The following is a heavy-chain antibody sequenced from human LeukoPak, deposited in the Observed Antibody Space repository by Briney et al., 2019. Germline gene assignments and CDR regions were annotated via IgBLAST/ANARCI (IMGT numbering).Heavy chain of an antibody. CDR1: DGAIAGYS. Sequence: SETLSLTCAVSDGAIAGYSWSWIRQAPGKGLEWIGYIYYSGDTNYNPSLQSRVTVSVDTSKNQFSLRLTSVSAADTAVYYCVRGPYGSGISNWFDPWGQGTQVIVSS. J-gene: IGHJ5*02. CDR3: VRGPYGSGISNWFDP. CDR2: IYYSGDT. D-gene: IGHD3-10*01. V-gene: IGHV4-59*01.